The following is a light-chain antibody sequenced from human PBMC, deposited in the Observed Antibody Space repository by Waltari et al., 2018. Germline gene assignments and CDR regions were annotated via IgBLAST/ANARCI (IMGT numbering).Light chain of an antibody. CDR3: RQYNNWAPFP. Sequence: EIVMTHSPATLSVSPGEGATLPCKTSQSISSILAWYLQKPGQAPRLLIYGESTRGTGIEARFSGSWSGTECTLTISRLQSADLPVYYCRQYNNWAPFPFGQGTKLGIK. CDR1: QSISSI. V-gene: IGKV3-15*01. J-gene: IGKJ2*01. CDR2: GES.